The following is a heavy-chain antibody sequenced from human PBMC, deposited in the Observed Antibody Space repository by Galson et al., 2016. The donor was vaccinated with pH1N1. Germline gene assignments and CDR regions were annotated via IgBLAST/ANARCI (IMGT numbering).Heavy chain of an antibody. D-gene: IGHD4-11*01. J-gene: IGHJ4*02. CDR1: GLVYSDYW. CDR3: ARSRDFSFDY. CDR2: ISATGGSA. Sequence: SLRLSCAASGLVYSDYWMTWVRQAPGKGLEWVSYISATGGSAYYADSVKGRFTISRDSSNTTLHLQMNSMRTEDTAIYYCARSRDFSFDYWGQGALVTVSS. V-gene: IGHV3-23*01.